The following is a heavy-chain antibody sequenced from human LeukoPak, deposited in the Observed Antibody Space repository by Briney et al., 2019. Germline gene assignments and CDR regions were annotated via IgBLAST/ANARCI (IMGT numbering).Heavy chain of an antibody. Sequence: GSLRLSCAASGFTISSYEMNWVRQAPGKGLEWVSYISSSGSTIYYADSVKGRFTISRDNAKNSLYLQMNSLRAEDTAVYYCARSRGYSYGYFADYWGQGTLVTVSS. CDR2: ISSSGSTI. D-gene: IGHD5-18*01. V-gene: IGHV3-48*03. J-gene: IGHJ4*02. CDR1: GFTISSYE. CDR3: ARSRGYSYGYFADY.